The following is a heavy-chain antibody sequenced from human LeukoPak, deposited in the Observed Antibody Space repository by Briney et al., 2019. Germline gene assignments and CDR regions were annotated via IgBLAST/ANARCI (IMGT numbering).Heavy chain of an antibody. CDR1: GYTFTGYY. Sequence: ASVKVSCKASGYTFTGYYMHWVRQAPGQGLEWMGWINPNSGGTNYAQKFQGRVTMTRDTSISTAYMELSRLRSDDTAVYYCARVYYYGSGRRLEYWGQGTLVTVSS. J-gene: IGHJ4*02. V-gene: IGHV1-2*02. D-gene: IGHD3-10*01. CDR3: ARVYYYGSGRRLEY. CDR2: INPNSGGT.